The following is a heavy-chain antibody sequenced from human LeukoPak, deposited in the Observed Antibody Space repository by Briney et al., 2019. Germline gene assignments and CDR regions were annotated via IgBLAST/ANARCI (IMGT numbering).Heavy chain of an antibody. Sequence: PSETLSLTCTVSGGSFSGYYWSWIRQPPGKGLEWIGEINHSRSTNYNPSLKSRVTISVDKSKNQFSLKLSSVTAADTAVYYCASLTPIFDIWGQGTMVTVSS. CDR1: GGSFSGYY. CDR2: INHSRST. CDR3: ASLTPIFDI. D-gene: IGHD2-15*01. J-gene: IGHJ3*02. V-gene: IGHV4-34*01.